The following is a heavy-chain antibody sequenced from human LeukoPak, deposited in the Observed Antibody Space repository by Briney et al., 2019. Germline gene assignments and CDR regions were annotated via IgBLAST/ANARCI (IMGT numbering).Heavy chain of an antibody. V-gene: IGHV3-23*01. CDR2: ISGSADTT. CDR1: GFTFSGYA. CDR3: AKRAVAGTGRAFDI. J-gene: IGHJ3*02. Sequence: PGGSLRLSCAASGFTFSGYAMNWVRQAPGKGLEWVSIISGSADTTYYADSVKGRFTISRDNSKSTLYLQMNSLRAEDTAVYYCAKRAVAGTGRAFDIWGQGTMVTVSS. D-gene: IGHD6-19*01.